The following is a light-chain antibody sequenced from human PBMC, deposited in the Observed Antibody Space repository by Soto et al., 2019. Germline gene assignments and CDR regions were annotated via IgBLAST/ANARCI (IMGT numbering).Light chain of an antibody. CDR3: SSYTISSTRV. J-gene: IGLJ3*02. CDR1: SSDVGGYNY. CDR2: EVS. Sequence: QSALTQPASVSGSPGQSITISCTGTSSDVGGYNYVSWYQQHPGKAPKLMIYEVSNRPSGVSNRFSGSKSGNTASLTISGLQAEDEADYYCSSYTISSTRVFGGGTKVTV. V-gene: IGLV2-14*01.